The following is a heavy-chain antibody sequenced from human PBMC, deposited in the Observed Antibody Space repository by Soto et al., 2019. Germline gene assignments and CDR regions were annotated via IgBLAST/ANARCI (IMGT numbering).Heavy chain of an antibody. CDR3: ARGLIDYGDYVRAFDI. CDR2: IYYSGST. J-gene: IGHJ3*02. V-gene: IGHV4-39*01. D-gene: IGHD4-17*01. Sequence: PSETLSLTCTVSGGSIRSSTYYWGWIRQPPGKGLEWIGSIYYSGSTYYNPSLKSQVTISVDTSKNQFSLKLSSVTAADTAVYYCARGLIDYGDYVRAFDIWGQGTMVTVSS. CDR1: GGSIRSSTYY.